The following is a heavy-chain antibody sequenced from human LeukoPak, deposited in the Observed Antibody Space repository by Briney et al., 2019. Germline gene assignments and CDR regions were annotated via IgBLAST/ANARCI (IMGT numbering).Heavy chain of an antibody. D-gene: IGHD1-7*01. V-gene: IGHV5-51*01. CDR3: ARHIGTTPYYYYMDV. Sequence: GESLKISCKGSGYSCTSYWIGWLRQMPGKGLEWRGIIYPGDTDTRYNPSFQGHVTISADKTISTAYLQWSSLKSSDTAMYYCARHIGTTPYYYYMDVWGKGTTVTVSS. J-gene: IGHJ6*03. CDR2: IYPGDTDT. CDR1: GYSCTSYW.